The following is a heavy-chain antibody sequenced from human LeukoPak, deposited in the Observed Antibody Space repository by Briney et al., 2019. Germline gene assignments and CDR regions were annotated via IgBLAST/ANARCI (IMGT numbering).Heavy chain of an antibody. V-gene: IGHV3-30-3*01. D-gene: IGHD6-13*01. CDR2: ISYDGSNK. CDR3: ARRGYSSSWPIDY. Sequence: QPGGSLRLSCAASGFTFSSYAMHWVRQAPGKGLEWVAFISYDGSNKYYADSVKGRFTISRDNSKNTLYLQMNSLRAEDTAVYYCARRGYSSSWPIDYWGQGTLVTVSS. CDR1: GFTFSSYA. J-gene: IGHJ4*02.